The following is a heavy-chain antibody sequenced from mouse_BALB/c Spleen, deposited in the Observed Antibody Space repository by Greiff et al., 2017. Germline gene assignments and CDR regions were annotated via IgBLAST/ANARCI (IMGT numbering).Heavy chain of an antibody. V-gene: IGHV5-6-5*01. J-gene: IGHJ3*01. CDR1: GFTFSSYA. Sequence: EVQLVESGGGLVKPGGSLKLSCAASGFTFSSYAMSWVRQTPEKRLEWVASISSGGSTYYPDSVKGRFTISRDNARNILYLQMSSLRSEDTAMYYCARGRYYGSSYEAWFAYWGQGTLVTVSA. CDR3: ARGRYYGSSYEAWFAY. CDR2: ISSGGST. D-gene: IGHD1-1*01.